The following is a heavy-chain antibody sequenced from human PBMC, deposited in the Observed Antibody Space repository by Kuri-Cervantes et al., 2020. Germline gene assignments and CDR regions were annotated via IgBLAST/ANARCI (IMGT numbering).Heavy chain of an antibody. CDR1: GYTFTSYG. CDR3: ARLEKQWLPGL. V-gene: IGHV1-18*01. D-gene: IGHD6-19*01. CDR2: INAYNGNT. J-gene: IGHJ4*02. Sequence: ASVKVSCKASGYTFTSYGISWVRQAPGQGLKWMGWINAYNGNTNYAQKLQGRVTMTTDTSTSTAYMDLRSLRSDDTAVYYCARLEKQWLPGLWGQGTLVTVSS.